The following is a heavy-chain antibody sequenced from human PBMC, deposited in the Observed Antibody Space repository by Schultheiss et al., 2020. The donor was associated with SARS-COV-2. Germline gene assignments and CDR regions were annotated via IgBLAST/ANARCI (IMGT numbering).Heavy chain of an antibody. CDR1: GGSISSYY. CDR3: ARLLWSPFYYYGMDV. J-gene: IGHJ6*02. V-gene: IGHV4-59*08. Sequence: SETLSLTCTVSGGSISSYYWSWIRQPPGKGLEWIGYIYYSGSTNYNPSLKSRVTISLDTSKNQFFLTLSSVTAADTAVYYCARLLWSPFYYYGMDVWGQGTTVTVSS. CDR2: IYYSGST. D-gene: IGHD3-3*01.